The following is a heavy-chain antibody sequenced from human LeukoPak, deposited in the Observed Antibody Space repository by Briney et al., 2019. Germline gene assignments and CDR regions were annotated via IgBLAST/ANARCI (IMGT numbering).Heavy chain of an antibody. V-gene: IGHV3-23*01. D-gene: IGHD5-18*01. CDR2: VIGSGGTT. Sequence: PGGSLRLSCTTSGFSFSTYAMNWVRQAPGKGLEWVSIVIGSGGTTKYADSVKGRFTVSKDISKNTLYLQMNNLRAEDTAIYYCAKDRVPDGYYSIDSWGQGTVVIVSS. CDR3: AKDRVPDGYYSIDS. J-gene: IGHJ4*02. CDR1: GFSFSTYA.